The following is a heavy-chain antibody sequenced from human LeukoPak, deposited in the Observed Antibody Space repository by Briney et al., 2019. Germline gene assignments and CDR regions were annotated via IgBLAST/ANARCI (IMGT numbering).Heavy chain of an antibody. CDR1: GYTFTSYY. J-gene: IGHJ5*02. V-gene: IGHV1-46*01. Sequence: GASVKVSCKASGYTFTSYYMHWVRQAPGQGLEWMGIISPSGGSTSYAQKFQGRVTMTRDMSTSTVYMELSSLRSEDTAVYYCARGFERSGSSNNWFDPWGQGTLVTVSS. D-gene: IGHD3-10*01. CDR3: ARGFERSGSSNNWFDP. CDR2: ISPSGGST.